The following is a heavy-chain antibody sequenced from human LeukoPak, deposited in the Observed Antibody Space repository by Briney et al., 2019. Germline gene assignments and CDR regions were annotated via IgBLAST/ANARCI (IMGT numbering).Heavy chain of an antibody. CDR1: GYTFTSYG. Sequence: GASVKVSCKASGYTFTSYGISWVRQAPGQGLEWMGWISAYNGNTKYAQKFQGRVTMTTDTSTSTAYMELTSLRSDDTAVYYCARAVTGIFVIDYWGQGTLVTVSS. J-gene: IGHJ4*02. CDR2: ISAYNGNT. CDR3: ARAVTGIFVIDY. D-gene: IGHD2-21*02. V-gene: IGHV1-18*01.